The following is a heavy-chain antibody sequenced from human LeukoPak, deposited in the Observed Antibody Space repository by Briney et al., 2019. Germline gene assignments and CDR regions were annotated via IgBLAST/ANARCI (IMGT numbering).Heavy chain of an antibody. D-gene: IGHD1-26*01. V-gene: IGHV1-46*01. CDR1: GYSFISFY. CDR2: ISPSGSST. CDR3: ARGGRGSPRDAFDI. Sequence: ASVKVSCKASGYSFISFYVHWVRQAPGQGLEWMGMISPSGSSTTYAQRFQGRVTMTRDMSTSTVYMELSSLRSEDTAVYYCARGGRGSPRDAFDIWGQGTMVTVSS. J-gene: IGHJ3*02.